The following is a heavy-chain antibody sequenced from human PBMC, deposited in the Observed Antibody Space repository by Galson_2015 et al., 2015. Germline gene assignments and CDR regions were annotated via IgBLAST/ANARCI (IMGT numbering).Heavy chain of an antibody. CDR3: ARGGRPYGLFDY. V-gene: IGHV3-53*01. J-gene: IGHJ4*02. D-gene: IGHD2-15*01. CDR2: IYSGGHT. Sequence: APGKGLEWVSVIYSGGHTFYADSVKGRFTISRDNSKNTLYLQMNSLRAEDTAVYYCARGGRPYGLFDYWGQGTLVTVSS.